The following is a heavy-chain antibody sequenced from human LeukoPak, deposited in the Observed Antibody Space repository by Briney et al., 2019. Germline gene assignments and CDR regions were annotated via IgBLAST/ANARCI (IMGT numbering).Heavy chain of an antibody. D-gene: IGHD1-26*01. J-gene: IGHJ4*02. CDR2: ISSSGSTI. CDR1: GFSFSSYT. Sequence: GGSLRLSCAASGFSFSSYTMSWVRQAPGKGLEWVSYISSSGSTIYYADSVKGRFTISRDNAKNSLYLQMDSLRAEDTAVYYCARDSVGVPTDFDYWGQGTLVTVSS. V-gene: IGHV3-48*01. CDR3: ARDSVGVPTDFDY.